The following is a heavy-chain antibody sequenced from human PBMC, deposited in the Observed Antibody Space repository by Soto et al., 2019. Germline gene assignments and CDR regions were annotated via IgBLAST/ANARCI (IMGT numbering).Heavy chain of an antibody. CDR1: GGSISSYY. CDR2: IYYSGST. Sequence: SETLCLTCTVSGGSISSYYWSWIRQPPGKGLEWIGYIYYSGSTNYNPSLKSRVTISVDTSKNQFSLKLSSVTAADTAVYYCARHSEELLWFGEPNRLALDYWGQGTLVTVSS. CDR3: ARHSEELLWFGEPNRLALDY. D-gene: IGHD3-10*01. V-gene: IGHV4-59*08. J-gene: IGHJ4*02.